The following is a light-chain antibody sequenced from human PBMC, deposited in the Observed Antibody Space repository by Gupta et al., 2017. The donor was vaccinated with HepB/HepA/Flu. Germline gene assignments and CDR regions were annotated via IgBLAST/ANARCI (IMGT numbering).Light chain of an antibody. CDR3: QQDSTYPFT. CDR2: STS. J-gene: IGKJ4*01. CDR1: QDISYF. V-gene: IGKV1-8*01. Sequence: AFRLTQSPSSISASTGDTVTITCRASQDISYFLAWYQQKPGKAPNLLIYSTSTLQNGVPSRFSGGGSGTDFTLTITSLQSEDFATYYCQQDSTYPFTFGGGTKVEI.